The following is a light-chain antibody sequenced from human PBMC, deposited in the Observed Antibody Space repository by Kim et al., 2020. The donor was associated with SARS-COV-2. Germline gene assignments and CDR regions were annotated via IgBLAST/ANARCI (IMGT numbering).Light chain of an antibody. CDR2: WDN. Sequence: GRTVTISCTRGSGVIASYSVQWYQQRPGSAPTTVVSWDNHSPSGVPDRFSGSIDSSSNSASLTISGLATEDEADYCCQSYDSRNQVFGGGTQLTVL. CDR3: QSYDSRNQV. J-gene: IGLJ3*02. CDR1: SGVIASYS. V-gene: IGLV6-57*03.